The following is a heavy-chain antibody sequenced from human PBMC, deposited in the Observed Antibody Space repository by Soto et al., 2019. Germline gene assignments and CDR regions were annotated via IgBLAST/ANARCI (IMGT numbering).Heavy chain of an antibody. Sequence: EVQLLESGGGLVQPGGSLRVACAASGFTFSAYAMTWVRQAPGKGLEWVSGISGSGGNTSYADSVKGRFTISRANSENTLFLQMNSLRAEDTAVYYCAKDLLRESYFYYGMDVWGQGTTVTVSS. J-gene: IGHJ6*02. V-gene: IGHV3-23*01. CDR2: ISGSGGNT. CDR3: AKDLLRESYFYYGMDV. CDR1: GFTFSAYA. D-gene: IGHD1-26*01.